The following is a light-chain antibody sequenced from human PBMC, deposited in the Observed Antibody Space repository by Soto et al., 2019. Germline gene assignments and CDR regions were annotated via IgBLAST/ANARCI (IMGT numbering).Light chain of an antibody. Sequence: DIVMTQSPDSLAVSLGERATINCRSSQSVFFSANSKNHLAWYQQKPGQPPKLLIYWASTRESGVPDRCSGSGSGTDFTLTISSLQAEDVALYYCQQCYTTPWTFGQGTKVDIK. V-gene: IGKV4-1*01. CDR1: QSVFFSANSKNH. CDR2: WAS. J-gene: IGKJ1*01. CDR3: QQCYTTPWT.